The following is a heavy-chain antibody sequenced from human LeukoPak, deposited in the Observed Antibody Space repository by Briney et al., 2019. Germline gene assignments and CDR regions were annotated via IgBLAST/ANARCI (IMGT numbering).Heavy chain of an antibody. CDR2: IFGSGST. CDR1: GDSLNSHY. D-gene: IGHD6-13*01. V-gene: IGHV4-59*11. CDR3: ASRPPGTTWYGVFDY. Sequence: KPSETLSLTCTVSGDSLNSHYWSWIRQPPGKTLEWIGYIFGSGSTDYSPSLKSRVTMSLDTSRNQFSLKLSSVTAADTALYYCASRPPGTTWYGVFDYWGQGTLVTVSS. J-gene: IGHJ4*02.